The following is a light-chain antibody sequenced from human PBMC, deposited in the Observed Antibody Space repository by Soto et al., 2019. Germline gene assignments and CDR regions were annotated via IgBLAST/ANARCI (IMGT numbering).Light chain of an antibody. CDR2: SAS. V-gene: IGKV1-39*01. Sequence: DIQMTQSPSSLSASVGDRVTITCRASQSISNFLNWYQQKPGKAPKLLIRSASSLQSGVPSRFSGSGSGTDFTLSITSPQPEDFATYYCQQSYGAPITFGQGTRLEIK. CDR1: QSISNF. CDR3: QQSYGAPIT. J-gene: IGKJ5*01.